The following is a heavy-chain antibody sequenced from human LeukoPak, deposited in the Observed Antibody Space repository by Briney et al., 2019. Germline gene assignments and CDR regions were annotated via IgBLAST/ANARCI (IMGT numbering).Heavy chain of an antibody. CDR1: GYTFTGYY. CDR2: INPNSGGT. D-gene: IGHD3-22*01. CDR3: ARDGCYYDSSGRFDY. V-gene: IGHV1-2*02. Sequence: GASVKVSCKASGYTFTGYYMHWVRQAPGQGLEWMGWINPNSGGTNYAQKFQGRVTMTRDTSISTAYMELSRLRSDDTAVYYCARDGCYYDSSGRFDYWGQGTLVTVSS. J-gene: IGHJ4*02.